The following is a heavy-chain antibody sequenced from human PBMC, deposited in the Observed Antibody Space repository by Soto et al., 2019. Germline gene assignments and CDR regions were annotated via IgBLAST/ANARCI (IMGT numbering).Heavy chain of an antibody. CDR1: GYTFTSYY. CDR2: INPSGGT. CDR3: ARDRDTAMVNSYYGMDV. D-gene: IGHD5-18*01. V-gene: IGHV1-2*04. Sequence: GASVKVSCKASGYTFTSYYMHWVRQAPGQGLEWMGIINPSGGTNYAQKFQGWVTMTRDTSISTAYMELSRLRSDDTAVYYCARDRDTAMVNSYYGMDVWGQGTTVTVSS. J-gene: IGHJ6*02.